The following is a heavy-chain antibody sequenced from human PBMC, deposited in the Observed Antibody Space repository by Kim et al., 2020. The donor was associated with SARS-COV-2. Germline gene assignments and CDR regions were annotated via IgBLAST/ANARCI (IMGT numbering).Heavy chain of an antibody. CDR3: ARRREVAATWGEVDY. CDR1: GGSFSGYY. CDR2: INHSGST. J-gene: IGHJ4*02. D-gene: IGHD2-15*01. V-gene: IGHV4-34*01. Sequence: SETLSLTCAVYGGSFSGYYWSWIRQPPGKGLEWIGEINHSGSTNYNPSLKSRVTISVDTSKNQFSLKLSSVTAADTAVYYCARRREVAATWGEVDYWGQG.